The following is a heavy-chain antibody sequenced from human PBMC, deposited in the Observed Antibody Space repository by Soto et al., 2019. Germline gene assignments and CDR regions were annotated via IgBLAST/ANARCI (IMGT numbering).Heavy chain of an antibody. CDR3: ARVGSSGSFDY. D-gene: IGHD3-22*01. Sequence: SETLSLTCTVSGGSISSGGYYWSWIRQHPGKGLEWIGYIYYSGSTYYNPSLKCRVTISVDTSKNQFSLKLSSVTAADTAVYYCARVGSSGSFDYWGQGTLVTVSS. J-gene: IGHJ4*02. CDR1: GGSISSGGYY. V-gene: IGHV4-31*03. CDR2: IYYSGST.